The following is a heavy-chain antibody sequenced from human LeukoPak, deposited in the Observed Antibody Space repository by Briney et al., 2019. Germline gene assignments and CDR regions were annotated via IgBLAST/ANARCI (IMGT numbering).Heavy chain of an antibody. D-gene: IGHD1-14*01. CDR2: IWSDGTKE. Sequence: PGGSLRLSCAASGFAFGIYGMRWVRQAPGKGLEWVAFIWSDGTKEFCADPVKGRFTISRDNSNNTVYLHMNSLKAEDTALYYCVRDRNNNYFDYWGQGTLLTVSS. CDR3: VRDRNNNYFDY. J-gene: IGHJ4*02. CDR1: GFAFGIYG. V-gene: IGHV3-33*01.